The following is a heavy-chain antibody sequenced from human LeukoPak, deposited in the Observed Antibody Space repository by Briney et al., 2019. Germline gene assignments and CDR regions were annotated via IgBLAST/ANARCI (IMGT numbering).Heavy chain of an antibody. CDR2: IRSKANSYAT. Sequence: GGSLRLSCAASGFTFSGSAMPWVRQASGKGLEWVGRIRSKANSYATAYAASVKGRFTISRDDSKNTAYLQMNSLKTEDTAVYYCTTIIAAAGSGGDDYWGQGTLVTVSS. CDR1: GFTFSGSA. V-gene: IGHV3-73*01. J-gene: IGHJ4*02. D-gene: IGHD6-13*01. CDR3: TTIIAAAGSGGDDY.